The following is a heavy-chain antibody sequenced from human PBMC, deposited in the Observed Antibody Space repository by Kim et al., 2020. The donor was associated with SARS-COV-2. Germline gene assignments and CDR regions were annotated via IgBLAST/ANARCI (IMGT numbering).Heavy chain of an antibody. CDR3: AKDGTSSLGDY. V-gene: IGHV1-3*01. Sequence: TKYSQTFQGRVTFTRDTSASTAYMELSSLRYEDTSVYYCAKDGTSSLGDYWGQGTLVTVST. J-gene: IGHJ4*02. D-gene: IGHD1-1*01. CDR2: T.